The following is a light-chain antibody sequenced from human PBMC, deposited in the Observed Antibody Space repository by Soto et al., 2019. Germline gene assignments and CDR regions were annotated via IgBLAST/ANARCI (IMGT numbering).Light chain of an antibody. CDR3: SSYTSSSSRI. CDR2: DVS. J-gene: IGLJ1*01. V-gene: IGLV2-14*01. CDR1: SSDVGGYNY. Sequence: QSALTQPAPVSGSPGQSITISCTGTSSDVGGYNYVSWYQQHPGKAPKLMIYDVSIRPSGVSNRFSGSKSGNTASLTISGLQAEDEADYYCSSYTSSSSRIFGTGTKVTVL.